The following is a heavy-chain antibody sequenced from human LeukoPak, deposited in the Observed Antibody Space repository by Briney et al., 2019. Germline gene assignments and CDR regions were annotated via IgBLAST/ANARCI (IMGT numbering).Heavy chain of an antibody. J-gene: IGHJ4*02. CDR1: GGSITGSSYC. V-gene: IGHV4-39*01. CDR2: IYYSGST. CDR3: ATPAHHWNYDY. D-gene: IGHD1-7*01. Sequence: SETLSLTCTVSGGSITGSSYCWAWIRQPPGKGLEWIGSIYYSGSTYYHPSLKSRVTISVDTSTNQFSLKLSSVTASDTSVYYCATPAHHWNYDYSGQGTLVTVSS.